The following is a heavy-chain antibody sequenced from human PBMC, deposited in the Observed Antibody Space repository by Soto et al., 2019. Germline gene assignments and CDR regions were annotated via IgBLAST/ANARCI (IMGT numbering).Heavy chain of an antibody. D-gene: IGHD4-17*01. CDR2: IWYDGSNK. Sequence: QVQLVESGGGVVQPGRSLRLSCAASGFTFSSYGMHWVRQAPGKGLEWVAVIWYDGSNKYYADSVKGRFTISRDNSKNTLYLQMNSLRAEDTAVYYCARAPHYFYGDYGFLKYLGQGTLVTVSS. V-gene: IGHV3-33*01. CDR1: GFTFSSYG. CDR3: ARAPHYFYGDYGFLKY. J-gene: IGHJ4*02.